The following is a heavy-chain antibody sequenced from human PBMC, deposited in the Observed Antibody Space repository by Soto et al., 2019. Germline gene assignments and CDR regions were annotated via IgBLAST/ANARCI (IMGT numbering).Heavy chain of an antibody. D-gene: IGHD2-15*01. J-gene: IGHJ6*02. CDR3: ATELVVPYYYYGMDV. CDR2: ISYDGSNK. CDR1: GFTFSSYA. V-gene: IGHV3-30-3*01. Sequence: GGSLRLSCAASGFTFSSYAMHWVRQAPGKGLEWVAAISYDGSNKYYADSVKGRFTISRDNSKNTLYLQMNSLRAEDTAVYYCATELVVPYYYYGMDVWGQGTTVTVSS.